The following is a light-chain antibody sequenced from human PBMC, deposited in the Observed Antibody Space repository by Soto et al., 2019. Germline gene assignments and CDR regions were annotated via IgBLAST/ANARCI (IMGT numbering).Light chain of an antibody. CDR3: QQRNNWPPSIT. CDR1: QSVSIK. V-gene: IGKV3D-15*01. J-gene: IGKJ5*01. CDR2: GAS. Sequence: EIVMTQSPATLSVSPGERATLSCRASQSVSIKLAWYQQKPGQAPRLLIYGASNRATAIPDRFSGSGSGTEFTLTISSLQSEDFAVYYCQQRNNWPPSITFGQGTRLEIK.